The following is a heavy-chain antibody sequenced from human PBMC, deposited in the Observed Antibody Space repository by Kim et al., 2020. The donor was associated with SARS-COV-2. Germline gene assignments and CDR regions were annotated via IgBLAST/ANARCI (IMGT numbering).Heavy chain of an antibody. D-gene: IGHD2-21*02. CDR1: GFTFSDYY. Sequence: GGSLRLSCAASGFTFSDYYMSWIRQAPGKGLEWVSYISSSGSTIYYADSVKGRFTISRDNAKNSLYLQMNSLRAEDTAVYYCARWSPIVVVTATAFDIWGQGTMVTVSS. CDR3: ARWSPIVVVTATAFDI. J-gene: IGHJ3*02. CDR2: ISSSGSTI. V-gene: IGHV3-11*01.